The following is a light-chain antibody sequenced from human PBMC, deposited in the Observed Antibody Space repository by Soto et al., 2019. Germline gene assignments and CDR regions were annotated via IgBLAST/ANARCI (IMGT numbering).Light chain of an antibody. CDR3: AAWYDSRNVV. Sequence: QSVLTKPPSASGTPGQRVTISCSGSSSTIGSNTVNWYQQLPGTAPKRLIYSNNQRPSGVPDRFSGSKSGTSASLAISWLQSEYEDDYYCAAWYDSRNVVFGGGTKLTVL. V-gene: IGLV1-44*01. J-gene: IGLJ2*01. CDR1: SSTIGSNT. CDR2: SNN.